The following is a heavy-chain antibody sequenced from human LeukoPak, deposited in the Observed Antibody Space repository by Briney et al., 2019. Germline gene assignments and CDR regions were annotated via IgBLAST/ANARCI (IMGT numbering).Heavy chain of an antibody. Sequence: SETLSLTCTVSGGSVSIGSYYWSWIRQPPGKGLEWIGYIYYSGSTNYNPSLKSRVTISVDTSKNQFSLKLSSVTAADTAVYYCARVVGATQRAFDYWGQGTLVTVSS. D-gene: IGHD1-26*01. CDR3: ARVVGATQRAFDY. V-gene: IGHV4-61*01. CDR2: IYYSGST. J-gene: IGHJ4*02. CDR1: GGSVSIGSYY.